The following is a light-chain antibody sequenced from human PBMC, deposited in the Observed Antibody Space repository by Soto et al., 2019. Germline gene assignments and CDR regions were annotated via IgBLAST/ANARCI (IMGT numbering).Light chain of an antibody. Sequence: QSVLTQPPSASGTPGQRVTISCSGSSSNIGSNTVNWYQQLPGTAPKLLIYSNNQQPSGVPDRFSGSKSGTSASLAISGLQSEDEADYYCAAWDDSLNGVVFGGGTKRTVL. CDR1: SSNIGSNT. CDR3: AAWDDSLNGVV. J-gene: IGLJ2*01. CDR2: SNN. V-gene: IGLV1-44*01.